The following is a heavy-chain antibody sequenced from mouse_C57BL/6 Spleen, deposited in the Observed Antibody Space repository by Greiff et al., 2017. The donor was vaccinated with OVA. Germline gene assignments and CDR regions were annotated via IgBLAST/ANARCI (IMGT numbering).Heavy chain of an antibody. CDR3: ARRVNYYGSSPIGYFDV. CDR1: GYTFTSYW. D-gene: IGHD1-1*01. CDR2: IDPSASYP. J-gene: IGHJ1*03. Sequence: QVQLQQPGAELVMPGASVKLSCKASGYTFTSYWMHWVKQRPGQGLEWIGEIDPSASYPNYNQKFKGKSTLTVDKSSSTAYMQLSSLTSEDSAVYYCARRVNYYGSSPIGYFDVWGTGTTVTVSS. V-gene: IGHV1-69*01.